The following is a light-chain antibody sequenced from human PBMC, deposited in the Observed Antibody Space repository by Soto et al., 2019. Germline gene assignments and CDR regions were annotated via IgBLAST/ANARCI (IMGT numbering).Light chain of an antibody. J-gene: IGKJ4*01. CDR3: QQYNNWPPLT. V-gene: IGKV3-15*01. CDR1: QSVSSS. CDR2: GAS. Sequence: EIVMTQSPATLSVSPGDTATLSCRASQSVSSSLAWYQQTPGRAPRLLIYGASTRATGIPTRFSGSGSGTEFTLTISSLQSEDFAVYFCQQYNNWPPLTFGGGTKVDIK.